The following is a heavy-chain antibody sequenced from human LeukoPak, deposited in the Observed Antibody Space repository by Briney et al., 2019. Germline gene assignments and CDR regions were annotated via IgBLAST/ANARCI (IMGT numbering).Heavy chain of an antibody. CDR3: ARLPRLSGPQWLVQLYYFDY. J-gene: IGHJ4*02. D-gene: IGHD6-19*01. CDR1: GGSFSGYY. CDR2: INHSGST. V-gene: IGHV4-34*01. Sequence: SETLSFTCAVYGGSFSGYYWSWIRQPPGKGLEWIGEINHSGSTYYNPSLKSRVTISVDTSKNQFSLKLSSVTAADTAVYYCARLPRLSGPQWLVQLYYFDYWGQGTLVTVSS.